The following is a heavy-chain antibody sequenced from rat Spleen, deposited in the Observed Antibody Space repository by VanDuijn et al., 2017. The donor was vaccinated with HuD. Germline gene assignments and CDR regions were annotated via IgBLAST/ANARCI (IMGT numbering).Heavy chain of an antibody. CDR2: ISYDGGST. J-gene: IGHJ1*01. CDR1: GFTFSDYY. CDR3: TTHRRYYWYFDF. Sequence: EVQLVESGGGLVQPGRSLKLSCAASGFTFSDYYMAWVRQAPTKGLEWVASISYDGGSTYYRDSVKGRFTISRDNAKSSLYLQMDSLRSEDTATYYCTTHRRYYWYFDFWGPGTMVTVSS. V-gene: IGHV5-20*01.